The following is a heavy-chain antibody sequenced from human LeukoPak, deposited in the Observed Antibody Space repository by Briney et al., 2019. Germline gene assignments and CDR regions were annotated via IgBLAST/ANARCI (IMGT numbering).Heavy chain of an antibody. D-gene: IGHD3-3*01. J-gene: IGHJ4*02. CDR1: GGSISNYY. Sequence: SETLSLTCTVSGGSISNYYWSWIRQPPGKGLEWIGYMYYSGSANYNPSLKSRVTISVDTSKNQFSLKLRSVTAADTAVYYCASSHPLGSNNDYYTPFDYWGQGTLVTVSS. CDR3: ASSHPLGSNNDYYTPFDY. V-gene: IGHV4-59*01. CDR2: MYYSGSA.